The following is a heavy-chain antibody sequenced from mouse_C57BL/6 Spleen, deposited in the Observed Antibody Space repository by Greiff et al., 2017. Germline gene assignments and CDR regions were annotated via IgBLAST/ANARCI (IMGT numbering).Heavy chain of an antibody. CDR2: IYPGAGDT. CDR1: GYAFSSYW. D-gene: IGHD1-1*01. V-gene: IGHV1-80*01. CDR3: ARYGIYYDMPLSDY. J-gene: IGHJ4*01. Sequence: QVQLQQSGAELVKPGASVKISCKASGYAFSSYWMNWVKQRPGTGLEWIGQIYPGAGDTNYNGKFKGKATLTADKASSTAYMQLSSLTSEDSAVYFCARYGIYYDMPLSDYWGQGTSVTVSS.